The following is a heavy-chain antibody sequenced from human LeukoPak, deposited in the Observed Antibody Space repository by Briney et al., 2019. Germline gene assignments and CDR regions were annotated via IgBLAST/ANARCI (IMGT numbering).Heavy chain of an antibody. CDR1: GGSISSSSYY. CDR3: ARGRQPYYYYMDV. J-gene: IGHJ6*03. Sequence: SETLSLTCTVSGGSISSSSYYWGWIRQPPGKGLEWIGSIYYSGSTYYNPSLKSRVTISVDTSKNQFSLKLSSVTAADTAVYYCARGRQPYYYYMDVWGKGTTVTVSS. V-gene: IGHV4-39*01. CDR2: IYYSGST.